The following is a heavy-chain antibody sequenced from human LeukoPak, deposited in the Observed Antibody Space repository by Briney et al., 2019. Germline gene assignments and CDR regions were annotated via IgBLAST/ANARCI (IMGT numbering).Heavy chain of an antibody. CDR3: SRFNQQPYCMDV. D-gene: IGHD1/OR15-1a*01. CDR2: IRSKANSYAT. V-gene: IGHV3-73*01. J-gene: IGHJ6*02. CDR1: GFTYSGSA. Sequence: GGSLKLSCAASGFTYSGSAMHWARQASGKGLEWVGRIRSKANSYATAYGASVKGRFTISRDDSKNAAYLQMNSLKTEDTAVYYYSRFNQQPYCMDVWGQGTTVTVSS.